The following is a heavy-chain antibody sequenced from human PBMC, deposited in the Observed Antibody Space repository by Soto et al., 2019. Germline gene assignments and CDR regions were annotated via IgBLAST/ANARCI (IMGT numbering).Heavy chain of an antibody. D-gene: IGHD3-16*01. CDR3: AGGSSLSFDY. V-gene: IGHV4-30-2*01. J-gene: IGHJ4*02. CDR1: GGSISSGGYS. CDR2: IYQSGST. Sequence: QLQLQESGSGLVKPSQTLSLTCAVSGGSISSGGYSWSWIRQPPGKGLEWIGYIYQSGSTYYNPSLKRRVTISVDRSKNQFALKLSSVTAADTAVYYCAGGSSLSFDYWGQGTLVTVSS.